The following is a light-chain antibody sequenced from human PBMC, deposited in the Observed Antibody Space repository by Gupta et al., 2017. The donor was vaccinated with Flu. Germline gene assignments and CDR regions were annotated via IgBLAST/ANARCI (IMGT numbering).Light chain of an antibody. Sequence: QSVLTQPPSASGTPGQKVTISCSGSSSNIGSNTVNWYQHVPGTAPKLLIYSNNQRPSGVADRFSGSKSGTSASLAISGLQSEDEGDDYCSTWDDSLNGRLFGGGTKLSVL. CDR2: SNN. V-gene: IGLV1-44*01. CDR1: SSNIGSNT. CDR3: STWDDSLNGRL. J-gene: IGLJ3*02.